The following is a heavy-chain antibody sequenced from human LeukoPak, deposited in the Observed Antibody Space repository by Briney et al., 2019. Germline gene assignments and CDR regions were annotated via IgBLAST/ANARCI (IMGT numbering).Heavy chain of an antibody. CDR3: ASTTVTTWGDWFDP. CDR1: GFTFSRNW. Sequence: PGGSLRLSCAASGFTFSRNWMSWVRQAPGKGLEWVSSISSSSSYIYYADSVKGRFTISRDNAKNSLYLQMNSLRAEDTAVYYCASTTVTTWGDWFDPWGQGTLVTVSS. D-gene: IGHD4-17*01. J-gene: IGHJ5*02. V-gene: IGHV3-21*01. CDR2: ISSSSSYI.